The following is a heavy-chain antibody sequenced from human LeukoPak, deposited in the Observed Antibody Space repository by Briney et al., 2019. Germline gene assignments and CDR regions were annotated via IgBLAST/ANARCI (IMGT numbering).Heavy chain of an antibody. V-gene: IGHV3-21*01. CDR1: GFTFSSYS. Sequence: GGSLRLSCAASGFTFSSYSMNWVRQAPGKELEWVSSISSSSSYIYYADSVKGRFTISRDNAKNSLYLQMNSLRAEDTAVYYCASDSAYSSSPTWFDPWGQGTLVTVSS. J-gene: IGHJ5*02. CDR3: ASDSAYSSSPTWFDP. D-gene: IGHD6-13*01. CDR2: ISSSSSYI.